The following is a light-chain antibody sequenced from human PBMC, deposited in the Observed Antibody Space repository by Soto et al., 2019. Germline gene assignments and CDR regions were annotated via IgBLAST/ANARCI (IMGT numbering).Light chain of an antibody. Sequence: EIVLTQSPGTLSLSPGERATLSCRASQSVSSNYLAWYQQKPGQAPRLLIYGASSRATGIPDKLSGSGSGTDLTLPISKLEPEDFAVYYWQQYGSSLYTFGQRTKLEIK. J-gene: IGKJ2*01. CDR2: GAS. V-gene: IGKV3-20*01. CDR1: QSVSSNY. CDR3: QQYGSSLYT.